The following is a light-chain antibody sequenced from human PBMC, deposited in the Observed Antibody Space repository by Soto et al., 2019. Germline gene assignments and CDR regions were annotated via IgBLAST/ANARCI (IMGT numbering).Light chain of an antibody. V-gene: IGKV1-27*01. CDR2: AAS. CDR1: QGISTY. CDR3: QKYNSAPLT. J-gene: IGKJ4*01. Sequence: DIQMTQSPSSLSASVGGRVTITCRASQGISTYLAWYQQKPGKVPKLLIYAASTLQSGVPSRFSGSGSGTEFTLTISSLQPEAVATYSCQKYNSAPLTFGGGTKVEIK.